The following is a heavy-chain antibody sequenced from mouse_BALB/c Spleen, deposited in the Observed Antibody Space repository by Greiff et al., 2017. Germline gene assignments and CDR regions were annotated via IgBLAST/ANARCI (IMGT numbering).Heavy chain of an antibody. V-gene: IGHV1-63*02. CDR1: GYTFTNYW. J-gene: IGHJ1*01. D-gene: IGHD2-1*01. CDR2: IYPGGGYT. CDR3: ARRDGNWYFDV. Sequence: QVQLKESGAELVRPGTSVKISCKASGYTFTNYWLGWVKQRPGHGLEWIGDIYPGGGYTNYNEKFKGKATLTADTSSSTAYMQLSSLTSEDSAVYFCARRDGNWYFDVWGAGTTVTVSS.